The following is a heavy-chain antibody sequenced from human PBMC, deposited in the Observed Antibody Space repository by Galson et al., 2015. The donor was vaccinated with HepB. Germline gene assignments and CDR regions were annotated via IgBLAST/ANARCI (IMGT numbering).Heavy chain of an antibody. V-gene: IGHV3-30*18. D-gene: IGHD3-10*01. CDR2: ISYDGSNK. CDR1: GFTFSSYG. CDR3: SKGPLGWRYYGPALNYYFDY. Sequence: SLRLPCAASGFTFSSYGMHWVRQAPGQGLEWVAVISYDGSNKYYADSVKGRFTISRDNSKNTLYLQMNSLRAEDTAVYYCSKGPLGWRYYGPALNYYFDYWGQGTLVTVSS. J-gene: IGHJ4*02.